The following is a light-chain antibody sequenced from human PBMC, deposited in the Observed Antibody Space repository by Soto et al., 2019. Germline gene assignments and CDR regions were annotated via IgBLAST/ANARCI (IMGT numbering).Light chain of an antibody. V-gene: IGKV1-39*01. CDR2: AAS. Sequence: DIQMTQSPSTLSASVGDRVTITCRASQSISSYLNWYQQKPGKAPKFLIYAASSLQSGVPSRFSGSGSGTDFTLTISSLQPEDFATYYCQQSYNTPITFGPGTKVDTK. CDR3: QQSYNTPIT. CDR1: QSISSY. J-gene: IGKJ3*01.